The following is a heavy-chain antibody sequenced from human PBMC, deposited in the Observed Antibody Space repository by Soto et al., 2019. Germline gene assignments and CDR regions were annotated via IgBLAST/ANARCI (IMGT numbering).Heavy chain of an antibody. CDR3: AKDMVRAVADYFDY. Sequence: EVQLLESGGGLVQPGGSLSLSCAASGFTFSIYAITWVRQAPGKGLEWVSSISSRGGSTYYADSVKGRFTISRDNSKNTLYLQMNALRADDTAVYYCAKDMVRAVADYFDYWGQGTLVTVSS. D-gene: IGHD6-19*01. CDR2: ISSRGGST. CDR1: GFTFSIYA. V-gene: IGHV3-23*01. J-gene: IGHJ4*02.